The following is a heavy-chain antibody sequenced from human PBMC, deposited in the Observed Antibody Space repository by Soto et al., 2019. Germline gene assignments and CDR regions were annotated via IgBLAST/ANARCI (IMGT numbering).Heavy chain of an antibody. V-gene: IGHV4-31*03. CDR3: ATGNYYDTSGLRDY. D-gene: IGHD3-22*01. CDR1: GGSISGGDYY. CDR2: IYSSGSA. Sequence: TLSLTCTVSGGSISGGDYYWSWIRQHPGKGLEWIGYIYSSGSAYYNPSLKSRVTILVDRSKNQFSLKLTSVTAADTAVYYCATGNYYDTSGLRDYWGQGTLVTVSS. J-gene: IGHJ4*02.